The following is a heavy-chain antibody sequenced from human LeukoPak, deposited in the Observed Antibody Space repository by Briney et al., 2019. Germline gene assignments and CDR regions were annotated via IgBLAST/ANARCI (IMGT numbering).Heavy chain of an antibody. V-gene: IGHV3-23*01. D-gene: IGHD6-19*01. CDR3: AKSYSSGWFGLYFDS. CDR1: GFTFSGYA. CDR2: FSGSGDTT. J-gene: IGHJ4*02. Sequence: QTGGSLRLSCAASGFTFSGYAMNWVRQAPGKGLEWVSTFSGSGDTTYYADSVKGRFAISTDNSKNTLYLQMDSLRAEDTAVYYCAKSYSSGWFGLYFDSWGQGTLVTVSS.